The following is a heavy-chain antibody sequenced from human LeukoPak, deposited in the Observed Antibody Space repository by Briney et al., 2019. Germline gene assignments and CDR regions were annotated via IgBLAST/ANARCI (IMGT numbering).Heavy chain of an antibody. D-gene: IGHD4-17*01. J-gene: IGHJ4*02. CDR1: GFTFSSYE. Sequence: GGSLRLSCAASGFTFSSYEMNWVRQAPGKGLEWVSYISSSGSTIYYADSVEGRFTISRDNAKNSQYLQMNSLRVEDTALYYCARAQTYGDSRLLLDFWGQGTLVTVSS. CDR3: ARAQTYGDSRLLLDF. CDR2: ISSSGSTI. V-gene: IGHV3-48*03.